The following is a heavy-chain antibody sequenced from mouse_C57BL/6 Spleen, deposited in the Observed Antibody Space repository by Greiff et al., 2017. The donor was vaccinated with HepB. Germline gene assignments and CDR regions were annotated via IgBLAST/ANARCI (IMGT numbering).Heavy chain of an antibody. CDR2: IYPGDGDT. CDR1: GYAFSSSW. V-gene: IGHV1-82*01. CDR3: ARGGGNYVDY. Sequence: QVQLKESGPELVKPGASVKISCKASGYAFSSSWMNWVKQRPGKGLEWIGRIYPGDGDTNYNGKFKGKATLTADKSSSTAYMQLSSLTSEDSAVYFCARGGGNYVDYWGQGTTLTVSS. J-gene: IGHJ2*01.